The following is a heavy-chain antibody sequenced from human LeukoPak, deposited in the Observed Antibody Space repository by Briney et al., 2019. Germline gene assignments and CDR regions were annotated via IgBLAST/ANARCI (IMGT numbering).Heavy chain of an antibody. CDR3: AKYRDYGSGGMDV. Sequence: GGSLSLSCAASGFTFSSFGMHWVRQAPGKGLEWVAVISYDGSNKYYADSVKGRFTIYRDNSKNTLYLKMNSLRAEDTAVYYCAKYRDYGSGGMDVWGKGTTVTVSS. CDR2: ISYDGSNK. CDR1: GFTFSSFG. J-gene: IGHJ6*03. D-gene: IGHD3-10*01. V-gene: IGHV3-30*18.